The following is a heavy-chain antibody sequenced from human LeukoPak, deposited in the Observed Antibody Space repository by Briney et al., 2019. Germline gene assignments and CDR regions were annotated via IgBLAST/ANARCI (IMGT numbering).Heavy chain of an antibody. V-gene: IGHV3-7*04. J-gene: IGHJ4*02. CDR3: ARGHSAY. Sequence: GGSLRLSCAASGFTFSSSAMHWVRQAPGKGLEWVANIKQDGSEKYYVDSVKGRFTISRDNAKNSLYLQMNSLRAEDTAVYYCARGHSAYWGQGTLVTVSS. CDR2: IKQDGSEK. CDR1: GFTFSSSA.